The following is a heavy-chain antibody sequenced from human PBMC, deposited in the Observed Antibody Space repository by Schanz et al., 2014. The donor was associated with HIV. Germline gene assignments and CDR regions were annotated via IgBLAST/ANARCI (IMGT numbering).Heavy chain of an antibody. CDR3: ARSNYDILRERAYYYYYGLDV. CDR2: ISPSNGNT. J-gene: IGHJ6*02. Sequence: QVQLVQSGAEVKKPGASVRVSCKTSGYIFTSNGISWVRQAPGQGLEWMGWISPSNGNTNYAQKFQGRVTMTTDTSTTTASMELRSLTSDDTAVYFCARSNYDILRERAYYYYYGLDVWGQGTTVTVSS. V-gene: IGHV1-18*01. D-gene: IGHD3-9*01. CDR1: GYIFTSNG.